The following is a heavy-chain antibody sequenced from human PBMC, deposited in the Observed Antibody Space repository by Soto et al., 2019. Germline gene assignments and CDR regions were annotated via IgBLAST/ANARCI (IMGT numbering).Heavy chain of an antibody. D-gene: IGHD2-15*01. CDR1: GGTFSSYA. CDR2: IIPIFGTA. Sequence: QVQLVQSGAEVKKPGSSVKVSCKASGGTFSSYAISWVRQAPGQGLEWMGGIIPIFGTANYAQKFQGRVTITADESTSTASMELSSLRSEDKAVYYCARHLGYCSGGSCDTSYYGMDVWGQGTTVTVSS. J-gene: IGHJ6*02. V-gene: IGHV1-69*12. CDR3: ARHLGYCSGGSCDTSYYGMDV.